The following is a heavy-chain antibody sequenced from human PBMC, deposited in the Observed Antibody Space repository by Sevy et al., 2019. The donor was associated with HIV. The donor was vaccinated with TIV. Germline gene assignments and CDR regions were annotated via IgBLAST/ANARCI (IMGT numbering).Heavy chain of an antibody. CDR2: IGYDGSNK. Sequence: GGSLRLSCAASGFTFNTYGMHWVRQAPGKGLEWVAVIGYDGSNKYYADSVKGRFTISRDNSKSTRYLQMNSLGAEDTAVYYCATGYGGDSANYYYYMDVWGKGTTVTVSS. J-gene: IGHJ6*03. CDR3: ATGYGGDSANYYYYMDV. D-gene: IGHD4-17*01. CDR1: GFTFNTYG. V-gene: IGHV3-33*01.